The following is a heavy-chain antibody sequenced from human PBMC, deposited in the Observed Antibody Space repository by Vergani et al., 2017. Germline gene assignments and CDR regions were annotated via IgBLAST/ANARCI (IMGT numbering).Heavy chain of an antibody. Sequence: QLQLQESGPGLVKPSETLSLTCTVSGGSISSGSYYWGWIRQPPGKGLEWIGSIYYSGSTYYNPSLKSRVTISVDTSKNQFSLKLSSVTAADTAVYYCARQTDYDFWSGFSPWGQGTLVTVSS. CDR1: GGSISSGSYY. CDR3: ARQTDYDFWSGFSP. J-gene: IGHJ5*02. D-gene: IGHD3-3*01. V-gene: IGHV4-39*01. CDR2: IYYSGST.